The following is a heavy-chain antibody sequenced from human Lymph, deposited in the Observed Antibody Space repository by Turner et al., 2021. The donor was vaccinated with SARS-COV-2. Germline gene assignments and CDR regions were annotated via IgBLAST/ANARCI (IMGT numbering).Heavy chain of an antibody. V-gene: IGHV4-34*01. J-gene: IGHJ6*02. CDR2: INQSGRT. D-gene: IGHD6-19*01. Sequence: QVQLQQWGAGLLKPSETLSLTCAVDGGSFSDYYWSWIRQPPGKGLEWMGEINQSGRTNYNPPLKSRVTISVDTSKTQFSLKLNSVPAADTAVYDCARVVIAVAGTYPIQVYYYYGMDVWGQGTTVTVSS. CDR3: ARVVIAVAGTYPIQVYYYYGMDV. CDR1: GGSFSDYY.